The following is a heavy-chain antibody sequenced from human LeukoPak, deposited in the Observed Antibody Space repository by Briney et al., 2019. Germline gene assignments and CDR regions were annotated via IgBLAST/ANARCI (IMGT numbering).Heavy chain of an antibody. V-gene: IGHV3-9*03. CDR2: ISWNSGSI. J-gene: IGHJ3*02. D-gene: IGHD5-18*01. Sequence: GRSLRLSCAASGFTFDDYAMHWVRQAPGKGLEWVSGISWNSGSIGYADSVKGRFTISRDNTKNSLYLQMNSLRAEDMALYYCAKAEGGYSYGHAFDIWGQGIMVTVSS. CDR3: AKAEGGYSYGHAFDI. CDR1: GFTFDDYA.